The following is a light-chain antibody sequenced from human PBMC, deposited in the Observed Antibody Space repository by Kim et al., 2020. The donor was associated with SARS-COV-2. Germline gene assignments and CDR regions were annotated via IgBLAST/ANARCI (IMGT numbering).Light chain of an antibody. CDR1: SSNVGTKA. J-gene: IGLJ3*02. Sequence: QSVLTQPPSAAGTPGQRIIISCSGSSSNVGTKAVNWYQQLPGMAPKLLLFQNNQRPSGVPDRFSGTKSATSASLAINGLQSEDEADYYCASWDDSLNCVLFGGGTQLTVL. V-gene: IGLV1-44*01. CDR2: QNN. CDR3: ASWDDSLNCVL.